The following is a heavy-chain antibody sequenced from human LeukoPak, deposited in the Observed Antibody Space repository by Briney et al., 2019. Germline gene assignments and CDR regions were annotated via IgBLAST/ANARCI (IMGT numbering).Heavy chain of an antibody. V-gene: IGHV3-48*04. CDR3: ARDRGWEDY. CDR1: GFTFSSYS. CDR2: ISSSSSTI. J-gene: IGHJ4*02. Sequence: GGSLRLSCAASGFTFSSYSMNWVRQAPGKGLEWVSYISSSSSTIYYADSVKGRFTISRDNAKNSLYLQTNSLRAEDTAVYYCARDRGWEDYWGQGTLVTVSS. D-gene: IGHD1-26*01.